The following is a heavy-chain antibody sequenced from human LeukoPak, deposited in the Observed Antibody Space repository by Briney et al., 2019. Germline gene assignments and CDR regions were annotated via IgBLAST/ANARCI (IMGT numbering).Heavy chain of an antibody. CDR3: ARWLNYYDSSGYRYYFDY. CDR1: GYTFTEYY. D-gene: IGHD3-22*01. Sequence: ASVTVSCKASGYTFTEYYMHWVRQAPGKGVEWMGWINANSGGTNYAQKFQGSVTMTRDTSISTAYMELSRLRSDDTGVYYCARWLNYYDSSGYRYYFDYWGQGTLVTVSS. CDR2: INANSGGT. V-gene: IGHV1-2*02. J-gene: IGHJ4*02.